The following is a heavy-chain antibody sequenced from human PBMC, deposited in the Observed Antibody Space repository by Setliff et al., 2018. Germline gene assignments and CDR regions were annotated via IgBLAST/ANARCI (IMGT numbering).Heavy chain of an antibody. V-gene: IGHV4-61*02. CDR2: IYTSGST. CDR3: AKEGYYDHFGYYHYYFDF. D-gene: IGHD3-22*01. Sequence: PSKTLSLTCTVSGGSVSSGSYYWSWIRQPAGKGLEWIGRIYTSGSTNYNPSLKSRVAISVDTSKNQFSLRLSSVTAADTAVYYCAKEGYYDHFGYYHYYFDFWGQGTLVTVSS. J-gene: IGHJ4*02. CDR1: GGSVSSGSYY.